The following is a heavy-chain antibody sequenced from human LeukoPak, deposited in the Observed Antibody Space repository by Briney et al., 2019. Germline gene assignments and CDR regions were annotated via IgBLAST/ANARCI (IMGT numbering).Heavy chain of an antibody. CDR2: ISYDGSNK. V-gene: IGHV3-30*18. D-gene: IGHD3-22*01. CDR3: AKDGFYYDSSGYSDYFDY. Sequence: GGSLRLSCAASGFTFSSYGMHWVRQAPGKGVEGVAVISYDGSNKYYADSVKGRFTISRDNSKNTLYLQMNSLRAEDTAVYYCAKDGFYYDSSGYSDYFDYWGQGTLVTVSS. J-gene: IGHJ4*02. CDR1: GFTFSSYG.